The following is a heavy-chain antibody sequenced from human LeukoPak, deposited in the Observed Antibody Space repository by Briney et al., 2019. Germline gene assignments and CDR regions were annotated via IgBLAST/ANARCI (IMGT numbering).Heavy chain of an antibody. J-gene: IGHJ4*02. CDR1: GFTFSNNG. CDR2: IWYDGTSK. Sequence: GGSLRLSCAASGFTFSNNGMHWVRQAPGKGLEWVAVIWYDGTSKYYADSVKGRFTISRDNSKNTLYLQMNSLRAEDTAVYYCATKRGGYFDYWGQGTLVTVSS. CDR3: ATKRGGYFDY. V-gene: IGHV3-33*01.